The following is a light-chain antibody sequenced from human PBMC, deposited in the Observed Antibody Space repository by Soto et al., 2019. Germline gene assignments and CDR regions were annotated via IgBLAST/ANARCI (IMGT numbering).Light chain of an antibody. CDR2: DAS. CDR1: QSVSSY. J-gene: IGKJ4*01. Sequence: EVVLTQSPATLSLSPGERATLSCRASQSVSSYLAWYQQKPGQTPRLLIYDASKRATGTPARFTGSGSGTDFTLTISSLEPEDFAVYYCHQRFSWPLPFGGGTKVDIK. CDR3: HQRFSWPLP. V-gene: IGKV3-11*01.